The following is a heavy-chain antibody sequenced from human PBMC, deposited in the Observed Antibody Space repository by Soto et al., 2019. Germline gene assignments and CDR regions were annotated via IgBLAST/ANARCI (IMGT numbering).Heavy chain of an antibody. J-gene: IGHJ4*02. CDR3: AKSLKIFGLATTRSGPLDS. Sequence: EVHLMESGGGWVQPGRSLRLSCAASGFTFDNYAMHWVRQAPGKGLEWVSGISWNSGNIGYADSVKGRFTIARDNAKTSLCLEMNSLRAEDTALYYCAKSLKIFGLATTRSGPLDSWGQGALVTVSS. CDR1: GFTFDNYA. D-gene: IGHD3-3*01. CDR2: ISWNSGNI. V-gene: IGHV3-9*01.